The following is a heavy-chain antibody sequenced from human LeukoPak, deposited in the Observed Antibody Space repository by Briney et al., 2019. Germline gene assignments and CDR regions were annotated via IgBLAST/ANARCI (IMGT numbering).Heavy chain of an antibody. CDR1: GYTLTELS. D-gene: IGHD3-22*01. Sequence: ASVTVSCKVSGYTLTELSMHWVRQAPGKGLEWMAAFDPEDGETIYAQKFQGRVTMTEDTSTDTAYMELSSLRSEDTAVYYCATPMSYDSSGYYPLRYWGQGTLVTVSS. CDR3: ATPMSYDSSGYYPLRY. CDR2: FDPEDGET. J-gene: IGHJ4*02. V-gene: IGHV1-24*01.